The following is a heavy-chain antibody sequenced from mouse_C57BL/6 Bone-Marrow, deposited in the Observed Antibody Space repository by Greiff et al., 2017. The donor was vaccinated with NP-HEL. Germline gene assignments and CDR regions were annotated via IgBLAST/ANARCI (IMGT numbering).Heavy chain of an antibody. J-gene: IGHJ4*01. V-gene: IGHV1-64*01. CDR3: ARGRIRRGNYYAMDY. CDR1: GYTFTSYW. CDR2: IHPNSGST. Sequence: QVQLQQPGAELVKPGASVKLSCKASGYTFTSYWMHWVKQRPGQGLEWIGMIHPNSGSTNYNEKFKSKATLTVDKSSSTAYMQLSSLTSEDSAVYYCARGRIRRGNYYAMDYWGQGTSVTVSS.